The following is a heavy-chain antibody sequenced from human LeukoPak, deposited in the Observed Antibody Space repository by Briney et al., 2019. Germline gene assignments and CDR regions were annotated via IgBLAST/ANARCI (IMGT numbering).Heavy chain of an antibody. CDR3: AKVPHYYDFWSGSGYFDY. CDR1: GFTFDDYA. V-gene: IGHV3-9*01. D-gene: IGHD3-3*01. J-gene: IGHJ4*02. Sequence: GGSLRLSCAASGFTFDDYAMHWVRQAPGKGLEWVSGISWNSGSIGYADSVKGRFTIFRDNAKNSLYLQMNSLRAEDTALYYWAKVPHYYDFWSGSGYFDYWGQGTLVTVSS. CDR2: ISWNSGSI.